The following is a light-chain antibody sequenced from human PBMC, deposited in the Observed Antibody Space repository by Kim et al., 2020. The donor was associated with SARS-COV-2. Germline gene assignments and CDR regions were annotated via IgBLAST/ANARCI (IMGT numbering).Light chain of an antibody. V-gene: IGKV3D-20*01. CDR2: DAS. CDR3: QQYGGSAVT. CDR1: QRIHHNS. J-gene: IGKJ5*01. Sequence: YPGQSATLPCRASQRIHHNSLAWFQQKPGLAPRLLIYDASNKATDIPHRFSGSGSGTDFTLTISRVEPEDFAIYYCQQYGGSAVTFGQGTRLEIK.